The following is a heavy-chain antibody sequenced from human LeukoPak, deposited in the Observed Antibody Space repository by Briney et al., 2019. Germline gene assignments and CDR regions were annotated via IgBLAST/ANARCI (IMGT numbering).Heavy chain of an antibody. V-gene: IGHV3-20*01. Sequence: RGSLRHSCAASGFTFDDYGMSWVRQAPGKGLERVSGINWNGGSTGYADSVKGRFTISRDNGKNSLYLQMNSLRAEDTALYHCAASFGDYVNWFGPWGQGTVVTVSS. CDR2: INWNGGST. CDR1: GFTFDDYG. D-gene: IGHD4-17*01. CDR3: AASFGDYVNWFGP. J-gene: IGHJ5*02.